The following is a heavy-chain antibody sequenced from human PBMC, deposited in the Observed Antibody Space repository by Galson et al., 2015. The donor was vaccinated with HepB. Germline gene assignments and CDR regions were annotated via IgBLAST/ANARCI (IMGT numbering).Heavy chain of an antibody. CDR1: GGTFSSYT. CDR2: IIPILGIA. CDR3: ARGGFEGSWFDP. J-gene: IGHJ5*02. D-gene: IGHD3-10*01. V-gene: IGHV1-69*02. Sequence: SVKVSCKASGGTFSSYTISWVRQAPGQGLEWMGRIIPILGIANYAQKFQGRVTITADKSTSTAYMELSSLRSEDTAVYYCARGGFEGSWFDPWGQGTLVTVAS.